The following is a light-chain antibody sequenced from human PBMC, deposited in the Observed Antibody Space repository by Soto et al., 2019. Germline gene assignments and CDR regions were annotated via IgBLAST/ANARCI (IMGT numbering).Light chain of an antibody. J-gene: IGLJ2*01. CDR2: EVT. CDR1: SSDIGADDF. V-gene: IGLV2-14*01. CDR3: SSYRKTTFPHVV. Sequence: QTVVTQPASVSGSPGQSITISCTGTSSDIGADDFVSWYQHHPDKTPKLIIFEVTYRPTGISHRFSASKSGNTASLTISGLEAEDEAFYYCSSYRKTTFPHVVFGGGTQLPS.